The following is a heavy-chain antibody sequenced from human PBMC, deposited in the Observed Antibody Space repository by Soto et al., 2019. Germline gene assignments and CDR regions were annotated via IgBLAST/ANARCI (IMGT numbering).Heavy chain of an antibody. J-gene: IGHJ4*01. Sequence: EVQLLESGGGLVQPGGSLRLSCAASGFTFSSYAMSWVRQAPGKGLEWVSAISGSGGSTYYADSVKGRFTISRHNSKNPLYLPMNSMRPDDTAVYYCAKAYLQGRWYYYFDYWGQGTMVTVSS. CDR1: GFTFSSYA. V-gene: IGHV3-23*01. D-gene: IGHD3-10*01. CDR3: AKAYLQGRWYYYFDY. CDR2: ISGSGGST.